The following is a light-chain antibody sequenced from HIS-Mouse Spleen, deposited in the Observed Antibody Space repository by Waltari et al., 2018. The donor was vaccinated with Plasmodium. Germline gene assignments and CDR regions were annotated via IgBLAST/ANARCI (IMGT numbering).Light chain of an antibody. CDR3: YSTDSSGNHRV. J-gene: IGLJ3*02. Sequence: SYELTQPPSVSVSPGQTARITCSGDALPTKYAYWYQQKSGQAPVLVLYGDSKRPSGIPERFSGSSSGTMATLTISGAQVEDEADYYCYSTDSSGNHRVFGGGTKLTVL. CDR1: ALPTKY. CDR2: GDS. V-gene: IGLV3-10*01.